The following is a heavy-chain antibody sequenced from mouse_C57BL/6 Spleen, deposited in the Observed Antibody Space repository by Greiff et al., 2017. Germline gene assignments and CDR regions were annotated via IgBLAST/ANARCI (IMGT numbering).Heavy chain of an antibody. Sequence: VQLQQPGAELVRPGSSVKLSCKASGYTFTSYWMHWVKQRPIQGLEWIGKIDPSDSETHYNQKFKDKATLTVAKSSSTTYMQLSRRTSEDAAVYYCARSGYYSNYGGSYWGQGTTLTVSS. D-gene: IGHD2-5*01. CDR3: ARSGYYSNYGGSY. V-gene: IGHV1-52*01. CDR1: GYTFTSYW. CDR2: IDPSDSET. J-gene: IGHJ2*01.